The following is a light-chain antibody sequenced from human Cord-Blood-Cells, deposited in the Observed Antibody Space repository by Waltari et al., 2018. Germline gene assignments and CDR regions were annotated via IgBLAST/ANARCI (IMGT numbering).Light chain of an antibody. CDR3: CSYAGSLYV. CDR2: EVS. J-gene: IGLJ1*01. V-gene: IGLV2-23*02. Sequence: QSALTQPASVSGSPGQSITISCTGTSSDVGSYNLVSWYQQHPGKAPKLMIYEVSRRPSGVSNRFSGSKSGNTASLTISGLQAEDEADYYCCSYAGSLYVCGTGTKVTVL. CDR1: SSDVGSYNL.